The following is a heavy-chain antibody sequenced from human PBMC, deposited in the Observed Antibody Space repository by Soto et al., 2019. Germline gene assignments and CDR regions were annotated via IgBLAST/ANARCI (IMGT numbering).Heavy chain of an antibody. J-gene: IGHJ4*02. D-gene: IGHD5-12*01. CDR2: IHSSGST. CDR3: AGLDGCDRYFDY. V-gene: IGHV4-31*03. Sequence: PSETLSLTCSVSGDSITSGGFYWSWIRQLPGKGLDWIGRIHSSGSTSYNPSLMSRLTLSIDTSKNQFSLKLTSVTAADTAVFYCAGLDGCDRYFDYWGQGALVTVSS. CDR1: GDSITSGGFY.